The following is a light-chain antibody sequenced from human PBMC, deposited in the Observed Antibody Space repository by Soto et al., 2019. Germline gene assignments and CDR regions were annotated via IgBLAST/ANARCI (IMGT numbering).Light chain of an antibody. CDR2: GAP. CDR1: QSVSSNF. V-gene: IGKV3-20*01. CDR3: QQYETSPRT. J-gene: IGKJ1*01. Sequence: EIVLTQSPGTLSLSPGERTTLSCRASQSVSSNFLDWYQQKPGQAPRLLIYGAPSRATGIPDRFSGSGSGTDFTLTISRLEPEDFAVYYCQQYETSPRTFGQGTRWIS.